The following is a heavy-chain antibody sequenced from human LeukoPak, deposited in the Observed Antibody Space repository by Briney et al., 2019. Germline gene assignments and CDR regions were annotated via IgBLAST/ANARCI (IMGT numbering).Heavy chain of an antibody. J-gene: IGHJ6*02. D-gene: IGHD5-24*01. V-gene: IGHV3-23*01. CDR1: GFTFSSYA. Sequence: GGFLRLSCAASGFTFSSYAMRWVRQAPGKGLEWVLAISGSAGSTYYADSVKGRFTISRDNSKNPLYLQMNRLRAGDTAVYYCAKTSSIARDGYNNNYYYYCMDVWGQGTTVTVSS. CDR3: AKTSSIARDGYNNNYYYYCMDV. CDR2: ISGSAGST.